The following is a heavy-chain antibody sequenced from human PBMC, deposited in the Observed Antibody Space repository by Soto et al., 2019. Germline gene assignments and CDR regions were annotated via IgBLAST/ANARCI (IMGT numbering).Heavy chain of an antibody. Sequence: SETLSLTCTVSGGSISSGGYYWSWIRQHPGKGLEWIGYIYYSGSTYYNPSLKSRATISVDTSKNQFSLKLSSVTAADTAVYYCARDRYSGYDSPFYYYGMDVWGQGTTVTVSS. CDR1: GGSISSGGYY. D-gene: IGHD5-12*01. J-gene: IGHJ6*02. CDR2: IYYSGST. CDR3: ARDRYSGYDSPFYYYGMDV. V-gene: IGHV4-31*03.